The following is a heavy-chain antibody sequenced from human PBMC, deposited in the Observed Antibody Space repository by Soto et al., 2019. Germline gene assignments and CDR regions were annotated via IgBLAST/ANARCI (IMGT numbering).Heavy chain of an antibody. D-gene: IGHD5-18*01. J-gene: IGHJ6*02. CDR2: IIPIFGTA. V-gene: IGHV1-69*06. Sequence: SVKVSCKASGGTFSSYAISWVRQAPGQGLEWMGGIIPIFGTANYAQKFQGRVTITADKSTSTAYMELSSLRSEDTAVYYCARRPGYSYGYYYYGMDVWGQGNTVTVSS. CDR3: ARRPGYSYGYYYYGMDV. CDR1: GGTFSSYA.